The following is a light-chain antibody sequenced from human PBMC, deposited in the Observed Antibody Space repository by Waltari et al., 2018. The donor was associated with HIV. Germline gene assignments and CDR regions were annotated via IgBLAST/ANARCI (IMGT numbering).Light chain of an antibody. V-gene: IGLV3-19*01. CDR3: NSRDSSGNHVI. CDR1: SLRNYF. Sequence: SSELTQGPTVSVALGHTVRITCQGDSLRNYFASWYQQKPGQAPLLVIYGKTNRPSGTPDRFSGSSSGNTASLTITGAQAEDEADYYCNSRDSSGNHVIFGGGTKLTVL. J-gene: IGLJ2*01. CDR2: GKT.